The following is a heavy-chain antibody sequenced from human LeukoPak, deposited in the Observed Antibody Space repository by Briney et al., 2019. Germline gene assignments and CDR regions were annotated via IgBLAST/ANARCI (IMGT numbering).Heavy chain of an antibody. Sequence: GGSLRLSCAASGFIFSIYDLSWVRQAPGKGLEWVSAISGSGGSTYYADSVKGRFTISRDNSKNTLYLQMNSLRAEDTAVYYCAKAGYDFWSGSLDYWGQGTLVTVSS. CDR2: ISGSGGST. D-gene: IGHD3-3*01. CDR1: GFIFSIYD. V-gene: IGHV3-23*01. J-gene: IGHJ4*02. CDR3: AKAGYDFWSGSLDY.